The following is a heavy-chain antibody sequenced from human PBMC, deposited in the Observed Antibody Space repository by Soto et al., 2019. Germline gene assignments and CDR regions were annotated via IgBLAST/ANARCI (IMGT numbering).Heavy chain of an antibody. CDR3: GRDPRGGLYDP. V-gene: IGHV1-18*01. J-gene: IGHJ5*02. CDR1: GYNYTTYG. CDR2: ISAYYGNT. D-gene: IGHD2-15*01. Sequence: QVQLVQSGAEVKKPGASVKVSCKASGYNYTTYGITWVRQAPGQGLEWMGWISAYYGNTNYAQKLQGRVTMTTEIPTSPAKRGRGGLTSDHPAFFYWGRDPRGGLYDPGGQGTLVT.